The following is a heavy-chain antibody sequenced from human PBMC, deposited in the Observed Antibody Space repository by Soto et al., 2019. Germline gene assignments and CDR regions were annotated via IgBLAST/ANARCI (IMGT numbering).Heavy chain of an antibody. D-gene: IGHD5-18*01. CDR2: IYYSGST. J-gene: IGHJ4*02. Sequence: PSETLSLTCTVSGGSISSYHWSWIRQPPGKGLEWIGYIYYSGSTDYNPSLKSRVTISVDTSKNQFSLKLRSVTAADTAVYYCARDSYNFDDWGQGILVTVSS. V-gene: IGHV4-59*01. CDR1: GGSISSYH. CDR3: ARDSYNFDD.